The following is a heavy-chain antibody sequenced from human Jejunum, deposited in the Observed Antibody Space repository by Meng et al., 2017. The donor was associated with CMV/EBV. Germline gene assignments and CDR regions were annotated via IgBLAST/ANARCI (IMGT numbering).Heavy chain of an antibody. CDR1: AFTFSTYN. CDR3: ARDWNCDY. J-gene: IGHJ4*02. CDR2: LTGSSSSI. Sequence: SCAASAFTFSTYNVNWVRQAPGKGLGWVSYLTGSSSSIYYADSVEGRFTISRDNAKNSLYLQMNSLRAEDTAVYYCARDWNCDYWGQGTLVTVSS. D-gene: IGHD1-1*01. V-gene: IGHV3-48*04.